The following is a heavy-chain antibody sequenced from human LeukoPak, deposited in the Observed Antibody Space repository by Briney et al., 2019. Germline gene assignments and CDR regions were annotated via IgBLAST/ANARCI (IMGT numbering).Heavy chain of an antibody. Sequence: SETLSLTCTVSGVSVSSGSYYWSWIRQPPGKGLEWIGYIYYSGSTNYNPSLESRVTISVDTSKNQFSLKLSSVTAADTAVYYCARHRRGDPFDYWGQGTLVTVSS. J-gene: IGHJ4*02. CDR1: GVSVSSGSYY. V-gene: IGHV4-61*01. CDR3: ARHRRGDPFDY. CDR2: IYYSGST. D-gene: IGHD3-10*01.